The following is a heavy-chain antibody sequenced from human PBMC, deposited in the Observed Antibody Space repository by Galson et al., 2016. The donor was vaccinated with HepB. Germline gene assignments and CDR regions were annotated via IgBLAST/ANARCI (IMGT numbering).Heavy chain of an antibody. V-gene: IGHV5-51*01. Sequence: QSGAEVKKPGESPKTSCKGSGYTFNSYWIGWVRQMPGKGLEWMGIIYPDDSDTTYSPSFQGQVTISADKSISTAYLQWSSLKASDTAMYYCASSVGVAGLDYWGQGTLVTVSS. D-gene: IGHD6-19*01. CDR3: ASSVGVAGLDY. CDR2: IYPDDSDT. CDR1: GYTFNSYW. J-gene: IGHJ4*02.